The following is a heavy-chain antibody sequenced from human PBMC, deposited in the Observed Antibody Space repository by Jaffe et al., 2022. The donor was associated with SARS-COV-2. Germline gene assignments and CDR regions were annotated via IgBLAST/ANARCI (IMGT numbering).Heavy chain of an antibody. CDR3: ARGVARLGPDAFDI. J-gene: IGHJ3*02. D-gene: IGHD5-12*01. CDR2: ISTTSNTI. Sequence: EVQLVESGGGLVQPGGSLRLSCAASGFTFSSYSMNWVRQAPGKGLEWVSYISTTSNTIYYTDSVKGRFTISRDNAKNSLYLQMDSLRAEDTAVYYCARGVARLGPDAFDIWGQGTMLTVSS. CDR1: GFTFSSYS. V-gene: IGHV3-48*01.